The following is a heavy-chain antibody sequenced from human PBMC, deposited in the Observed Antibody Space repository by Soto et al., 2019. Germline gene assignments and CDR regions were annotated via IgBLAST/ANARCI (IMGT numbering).Heavy chain of an antibody. V-gene: IGHV1-18*01. Sequence: ASVKVSCKASGYTFTSYGISWVRQAPGQGLEWMGWISAYNGNTNYAQKLQGRVTMTTDTSTSTAYMELRSLRSDDTAVYYCARAGAYYDFWSGYPNWFDPWGQGTLVTVSS. J-gene: IGHJ5*02. D-gene: IGHD3-3*01. CDR2: ISAYNGNT. CDR1: GYTFTSYG. CDR3: ARAGAYYDFWSGYPNWFDP.